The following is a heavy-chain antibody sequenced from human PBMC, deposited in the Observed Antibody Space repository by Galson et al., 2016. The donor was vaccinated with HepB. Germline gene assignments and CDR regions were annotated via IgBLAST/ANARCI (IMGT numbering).Heavy chain of an antibody. Sequence: SLRLSCAASGFTSSNFAMSWVRQAPGKGLEWVSGISDSGSSTFYADSVKGRFTVSRDNSKNTLYLQMNSLRAEDTAVYYCAKVPGIFGVVISWVDYWGQGTLVTVSS. V-gene: IGHV3-23*01. CDR1: GFTSSNFA. CDR3: AKVPGIFGVVISWVDY. CDR2: ISDSGSST. D-gene: IGHD3-3*01. J-gene: IGHJ4*02.